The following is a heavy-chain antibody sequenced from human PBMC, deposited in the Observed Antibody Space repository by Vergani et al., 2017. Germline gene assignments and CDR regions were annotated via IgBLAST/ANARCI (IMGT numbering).Heavy chain of an antibody. CDR1: GFTFTAHG. D-gene: IGHD3-10*01. V-gene: IGHV3-23*01. CDR2: ISGSGGST. Sequence: EVQLLESGGGSAQPGESLRLSCVASGFTFTAHGLNWVRQAPGKGLEWVSAISGSGGSTYYADSVKGRFTISRDNPKNTLYLQMNSLRAEDTAVYYCAKEGPGDWGQGTLVTVSS. CDR3: AKEGPGD. J-gene: IGHJ4*02.